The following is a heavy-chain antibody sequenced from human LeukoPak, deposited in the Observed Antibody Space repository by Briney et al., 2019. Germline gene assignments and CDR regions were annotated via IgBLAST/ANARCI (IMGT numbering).Heavy chain of an antibody. CDR3: ARYCSSTSCSLDY. D-gene: IGHD2-2*01. V-gene: IGHV4-30-2*02. Sequence: SETLSLTCAVSGGSISSGGYSWSWIRQPPGKGLEWIGYIYHSGSTYYNPSLKSRVTISVDTSKNQFSLKLSSVTAADTAAYYCARYCSSTSCSLDYWGQGTLVTVSS. CDR1: GGSISSGGYS. CDR2: IYHSGST. J-gene: IGHJ4*02.